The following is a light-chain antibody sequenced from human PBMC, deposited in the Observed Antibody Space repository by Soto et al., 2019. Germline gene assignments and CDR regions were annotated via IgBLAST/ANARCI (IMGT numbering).Light chain of an antibody. J-gene: IGKJ1*01. Sequence: DIVMTQSPDSLAVSLGERATINCKSSQSVLYSSNNKNYLAWYQQRPGQAPRLLIYGASKRAIGLPARFSGSGSGTEFTLTISSLQSEDFAVYYCQQYNDWPQTLGQGTKVDIK. CDR1: QSVLYSSNNKNY. V-gene: IGKV4-1*01. CDR3: QQYNDWPQT. CDR2: GAS.